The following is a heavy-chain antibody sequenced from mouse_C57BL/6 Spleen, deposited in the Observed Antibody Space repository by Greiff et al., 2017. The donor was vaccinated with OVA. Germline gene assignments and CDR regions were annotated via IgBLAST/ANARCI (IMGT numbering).Heavy chain of an antibody. J-gene: IGHJ1*03. CDR3: ARGAGRLWYFDV. D-gene: IGHD3-3*01. CDR1: GYTFTDYN. Sequence: EVQLQQSGPELVKPGASVKMSCKASGYTFTDYNMHWVKQSHGKSLEWIGYINPNNGGTSYNQKFKGKATLTVNKSSSTAYMELRSLTSEDSAVYYCARGAGRLWYFDVWGTGTTVTVSS. CDR2: INPNNGGT. V-gene: IGHV1-22*01.